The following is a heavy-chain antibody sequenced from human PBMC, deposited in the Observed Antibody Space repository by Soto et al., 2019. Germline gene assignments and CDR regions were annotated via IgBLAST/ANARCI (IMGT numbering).Heavy chain of an antibody. D-gene: IGHD3-3*01. CDR3: ARDDASGYPYCYYGMDV. CDR2: IYYSGSP. J-gene: IGHJ6*02. CDR1: VGSIRSGDYY. V-gene: IGHV4-30-4*01. Sequence: QVQLQESGPGLVKPSQTLSLTCTVSVGSIRSGDYYWRWIRPPPGKGLEWIGYIYYSGSPYYNPSLKSRFTTSVDTSENQFSVNRSSVSAADTAVYYCARDDASGYPYCYYGMDVWGQGTTVTVSS.